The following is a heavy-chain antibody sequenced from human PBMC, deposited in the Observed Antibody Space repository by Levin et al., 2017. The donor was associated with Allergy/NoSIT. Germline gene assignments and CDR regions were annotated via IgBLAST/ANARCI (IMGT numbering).Heavy chain of an antibody. CDR3: ARVRNAGGRGWFDS. CDR2: SYYSGTA. V-gene: IGHV4-31*03. J-gene: IGHJ5*01. Sequence: TLSLTCTVSGDSMISGHYYWSWIRQAPGTGLEWIGHSYYSGTAYYNPSLKSRLTISVDTSQNQFSLNLSSVSAADTAVYYCARVRNAGGRGWFDSWGQGTLVTVSS. CDR1: GDSMISGHYY. D-gene: IGHD2-8*02.